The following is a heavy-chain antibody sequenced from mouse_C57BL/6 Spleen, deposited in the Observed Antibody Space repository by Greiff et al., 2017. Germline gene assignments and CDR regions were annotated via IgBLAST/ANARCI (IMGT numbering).Heavy chain of an antibody. CDR1: GYTFTDYA. CDR2: ISTYYGDA. V-gene: IGHV1-67*01. CDR3: YSNYCAMDY. J-gene: IGHJ4*01. Sequence: VQLVESGPELVRPGVSVKISCKGSGYTFTDYAMHWVKQSHAKSLEWIGVISTYYGDASYNQKFKDKATMTVDKSSSTAYMELARLTSEDSAVRDYYSNYCAMDYWGQGTSVTVSS. D-gene: IGHD2-5*01.